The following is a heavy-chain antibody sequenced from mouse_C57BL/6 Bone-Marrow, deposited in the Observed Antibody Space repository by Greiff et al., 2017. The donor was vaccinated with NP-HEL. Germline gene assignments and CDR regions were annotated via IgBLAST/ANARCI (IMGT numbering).Heavy chain of an antibody. D-gene: IGHD2-1*01. CDR1: GYTFTSYW. V-gene: IGHV1-59*01. CDR2: IDPSDSYT. CDR3: ARGGVTTPHWYFDV. Sequence: QVQLQQPGAELVRPGTSVKLSCKASGYTFTSYWMHWVKQRPGQGLEWIGVIDPSDSYTNYNQKFKGKATLTVDTSSSTAYMQLSSLTSEDSAVYYCARGGVTTPHWYFDVWGTGTTVTVSS. J-gene: IGHJ1*03.